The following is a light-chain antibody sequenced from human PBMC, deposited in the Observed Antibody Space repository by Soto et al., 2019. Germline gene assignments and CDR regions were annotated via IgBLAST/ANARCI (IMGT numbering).Light chain of an antibody. CDR1: QSISSW. Sequence: DIQMTQSPSTLSASVGDRVTITCRASQSISSWLAWYQQKPGKAPKLLIYKASSLESGVPSRYSGSGSGTEFTLTISSLQPDDFATYYCQQYNSYPFTVAPGTKVDIK. V-gene: IGKV1-5*03. J-gene: IGKJ3*01. CDR2: KAS. CDR3: QQYNSYPFT.